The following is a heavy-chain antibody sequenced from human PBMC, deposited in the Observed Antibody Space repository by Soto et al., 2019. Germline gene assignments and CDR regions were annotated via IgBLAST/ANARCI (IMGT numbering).Heavy chain of an antibody. Sequence: EVQLLESGGDLVQPGGSLRLSCAASGFTFSSNAMSWVRQAAGKGLEWVSAITNTGGDTLYAESVKGRFTISRDNFKNTRDLQMNSLRAEDTAIDYCARASGESYPGSRVCDSGGQGPRVTVSS. D-gene: IGHD3-10*01. CDR2: ITNTGGDT. V-gene: IGHV3-23*01. CDR3: ARASGESYPGSRVCDS. CDR1: GFTFSSNA. J-gene: IGHJ4*02.